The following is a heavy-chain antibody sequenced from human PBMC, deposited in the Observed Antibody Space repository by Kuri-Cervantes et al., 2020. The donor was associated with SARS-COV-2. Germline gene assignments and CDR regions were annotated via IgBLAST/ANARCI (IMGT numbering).Heavy chain of an antibody. CDR1: GFTFSSYA. CDR3: ARGNDFWSGRDWYFDL. D-gene: IGHD3-3*01. J-gene: IGHJ2*01. CDR2: ISYDGSNK. Sequence: GGSLRLSCAASGFTFSSYAMHWVRQAPGKGLEWVAVISYDGSNKYYADSVKGRFTISGDNSKNTLYLQMNSLRAEDTAVYYCARGNDFWSGRDWYFDLWGRGTLVTVSS. V-gene: IGHV3-30-3*01.